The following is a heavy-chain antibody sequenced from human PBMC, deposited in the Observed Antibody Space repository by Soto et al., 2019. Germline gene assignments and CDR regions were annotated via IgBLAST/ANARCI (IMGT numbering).Heavy chain of an antibody. Sequence: GASVKVSCKASGGTFSSYAISWVRQAPGQGLEWMGGIIPIFGTANYAQKFQGRVTITADESTSTAYMELSSLRSEDTAVYYCARGNVKEDYYYYGMDVWGQGTTVTVSS. CDR3: ARGNVKEDYYYYGMDV. CDR1: GGTFSSYA. J-gene: IGHJ6*02. V-gene: IGHV1-69*13. CDR2: IIPIFGTA.